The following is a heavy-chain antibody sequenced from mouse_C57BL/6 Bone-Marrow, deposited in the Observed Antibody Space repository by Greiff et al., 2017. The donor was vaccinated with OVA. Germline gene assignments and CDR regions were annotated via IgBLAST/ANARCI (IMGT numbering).Heavy chain of an antibody. CDR1: GFPITSGYY. Sequence: QVQLKESGPGLVKPSQSLFLTCSITGFPITSGYYWIWIRQSPGKPLEWMGYITHSGETFYNPSLQSPISITRDTSKNQFFLQLNSVTTEDTAMYYCAGDNYYGKPWYVDVWGTGTTVTVSS. CDR3: AGDNYYGKPWYVDV. J-gene: IGHJ1*03. D-gene: IGHD2-1*01. CDR2: ITHSGET. V-gene: IGHV12-3*01.